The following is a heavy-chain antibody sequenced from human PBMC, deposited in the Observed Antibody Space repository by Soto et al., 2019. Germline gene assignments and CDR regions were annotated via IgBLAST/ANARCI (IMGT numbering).Heavy chain of an antibody. V-gene: IGHV4-39*01. D-gene: IGHD2-15*01. CDR2: IYYSGST. Sequence: QLQLQESGPGLVKPSETLSLTCTVSGGSISSSSYYWGWIRQPPGKGLEWIGSIYYSGSTYYNPYLQSRVTIYVDTYKNQFSLKLSSVTAADTAVYYCARLQAEYCSGGSCYSGAFDIWGQGTMVTVSS. J-gene: IGHJ3*02. CDR1: GGSISSSSYY. CDR3: ARLQAEYCSGGSCYSGAFDI.